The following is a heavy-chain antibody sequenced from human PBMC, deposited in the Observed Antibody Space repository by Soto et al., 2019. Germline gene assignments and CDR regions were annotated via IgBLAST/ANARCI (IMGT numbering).Heavy chain of an antibody. CDR3: ARVEWLAQAYFDY. J-gene: IGHJ4*02. CDR2: IYYSGST. CDR1: GGSISSYY. D-gene: IGHD6-19*01. V-gene: IGHV4-59*01. Sequence: SETLSLTCTVSGGSISSYYWSWIRQPPGKGLEWIGYIYYSGSTNYNPSLKSRVTISVDTSKNQFSLKLSSVTAADTAVYYCARVEWLAQAYFDYWGQGTLVTVSS.